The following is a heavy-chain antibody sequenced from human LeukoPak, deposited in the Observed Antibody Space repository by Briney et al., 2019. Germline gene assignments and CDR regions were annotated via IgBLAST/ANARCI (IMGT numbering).Heavy chain of an antibody. CDR3: ARGEYSSSLGYLVTRDYYYYMDV. CDR1: GFTFSSYA. Sequence: GGSLRLSCAASGFTFSSYAMHWVRQAPGKGLEWVAVISYDGSNKYYADSVKGRFTISRDNSKNTLYLQMNSLRAEDTAVYYCARGEYSSSLGYLVTRDYYYYMDVWGKGTTVTVSS. CDR2: ISYDGSNK. V-gene: IGHV3-30*04. D-gene: IGHD6-6*01. J-gene: IGHJ6*03.